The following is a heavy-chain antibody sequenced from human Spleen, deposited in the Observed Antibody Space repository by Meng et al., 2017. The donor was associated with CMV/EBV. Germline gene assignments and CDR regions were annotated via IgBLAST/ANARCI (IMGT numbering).Heavy chain of an antibody. CDR1: GGSISSGDSY. CDR2: SYYSGST. Sequence: APLEDACPGLCTPAQTLSLTCTVSGGSISSGDSYRRRIRQPPGKGLEWIGYSYYSGSTYYNPSLKSRVTISVDTSKNQFSRKLSSVTAADTAVYYCAREVGDYWGQGTLVTVSS. CDR3: AREVGDY. J-gene: IGHJ4*02. V-gene: IGHV4-30-4*08. D-gene: IGHD1-26*01.